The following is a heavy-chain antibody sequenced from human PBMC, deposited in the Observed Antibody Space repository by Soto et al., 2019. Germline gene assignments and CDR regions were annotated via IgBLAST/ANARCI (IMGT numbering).Heavy chain of an antibody. CDR2: MSSDGSKI. V-gene: IGHV3-30*18. CDR1: GFDFTYYA. Sequence: QVQLVESGGGAVQPGVSLRLSCVASGFDFTYYAMHGVRQAPGKGLESVAVMSSDGSKIHHTDSVKGRFTTSRDNSKNTLYLQMNSLRKEDTAVYFCAKDEGVGGTLGLFDYRGQGTLVSVSS. D-gene: IGHD1-26*01. CDR3: AKDEGVGGTLGLFDY. J-gene: IGHJ4*02.